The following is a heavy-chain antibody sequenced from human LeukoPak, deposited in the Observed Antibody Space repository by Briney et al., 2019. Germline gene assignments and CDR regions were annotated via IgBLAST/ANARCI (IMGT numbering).Heavy chain of an antibody. J-gene: IGHJ4*02. Sequence: GASVKVSCKASGYTFTGYYMHWVRQAPGQGLEWMGRINPNSGGTNYGQKFQGRVTMTRDTSISTAYMELSRLRSDDTAVYYCARSRYYYDSSGYVFDYWGQGTLVTVSS. D-gene: IGHD3-22*01. CDR3: ARSRYYYDSSGYVFDY. CDR2: INPNSGGT. CDR1: GYTFTGYY. V-gene: IGHV1-2*06.